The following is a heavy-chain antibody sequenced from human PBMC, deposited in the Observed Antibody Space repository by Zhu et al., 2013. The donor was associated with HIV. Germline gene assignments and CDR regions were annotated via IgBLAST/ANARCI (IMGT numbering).Heavy chain of an antibody. CDR2: INPSGGST. D-gene: IGHD2-2*02. Sequence: QVQLVQSGAEVKKPGASVKVSCKASGYTFTSYYMHWVRQAPGQGLEWMGIINPSGGSTSYAQKFQGRVTMTRDTSTSTVYMELSSLRSEDTAVYYCARGEVVVPAAIRGXFDIWGQGTMVTVSS. V-gene: IGHV1-46*01. CDR3: ARGEVVVPAAIRGXFDI. J-gene: IGHJ3*02. CDR1: GYTFTSYY.